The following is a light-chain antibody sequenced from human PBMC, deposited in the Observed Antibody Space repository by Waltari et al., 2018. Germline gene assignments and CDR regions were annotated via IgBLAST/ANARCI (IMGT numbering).Light chain of an antibody. CDR3: QQYGSSPLS. V-gene: IGKV3-20*01. J-gene: IGKJ4*01. CDR1: QSISSY. Sequence: ESVLTQSPGTLSLSPGERATLSCRASQSISSYLAWYQQKPGQAPRLLIYGGSSRATGLPDRFSGSGSGTDFTLTISRLEPEDFAVYYCQQYGSSPLSFGGGTKVEI. CDR2: GGS.